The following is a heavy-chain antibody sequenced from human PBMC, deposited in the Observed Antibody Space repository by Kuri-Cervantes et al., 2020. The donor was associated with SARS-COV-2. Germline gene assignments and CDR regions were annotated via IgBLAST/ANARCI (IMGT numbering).Heavy chain of an antibody. CDR3: ARDSSGYYSDWYYYYGMDV. D-gene: IGHD3-22*01. V-gene: IGHV3-30*02. CDR2: LRYDGGEK. J-gene: IGHJ6*02. Sequence: GESLKISCAASGFNFNHYVMHWVRQAPGKRLEWVAFLRYDGGEKHYADSVKGRFIISRDNAKNSLYLQMNSLRAEDTAVYYCARDSSGYYSDWYYYYGMDVWGQGTTVTVSS. CDR1: GFNFNHYV.